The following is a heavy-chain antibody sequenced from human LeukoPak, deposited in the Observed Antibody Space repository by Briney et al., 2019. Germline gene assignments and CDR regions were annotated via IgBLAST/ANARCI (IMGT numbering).Heavy chain of an antibody. CDR2: ISAYNGDT. V-gene: IGHV1-18*01. D-gene: IGHD6-19*01. CDR3: ARSSKQWLDR. Sequence: GASVKVSCKASGYTFTSYGISWVRQAPGQGLEWMGWISAYNGDTNYAQKFQGRVTMTTDTSTSTGYMELRSLRSGDTAVYYCARSSKQWLDRWGQGTLVTVSS. J-gene: IGHJ4*02. CDR1: GYTFTSYG.